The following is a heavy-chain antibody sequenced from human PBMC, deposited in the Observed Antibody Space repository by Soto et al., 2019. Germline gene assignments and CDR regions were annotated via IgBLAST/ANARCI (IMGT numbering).Heavy chain of an antibody. D-gene: IGHD6-19*01. V-gene: IGHV3-11*05. Sequence: QVQLVESGGGLVKPGGSLRLSCAASGFTFSDYYMSWIRQAPGKGLEWVSYISSSRSYTNYADSVKGRFTISRDNAKNSRYLQMNSLRAEDTAVYYCARDPAVAGTSWFDPCGQGTLVTVSS. CDR1: GFTFSDYY. CDR3: ARDPAVAGTSWFDP. J-gene: IGHJ5*02. CDR2: ISSSRSYT.